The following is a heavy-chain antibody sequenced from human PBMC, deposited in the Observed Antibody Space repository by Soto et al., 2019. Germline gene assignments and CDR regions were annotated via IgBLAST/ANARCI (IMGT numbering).Heavy chain of an antibody. CDR2: IIPIFGTA. CDR1: GVTFSTYA. D-gene: IGHD6-13*01. CDR3: ARDGRIAAAGTPEYYFDY. J-gene: IGHJ4*02. Sequence: SSVKVSCKASGVTFSTYAISWVRQAPGQGLEWMGGIIPIFGTANFAQKFQGRVTITADESTSTAYMELSSLRSEDTAVYYCARDGRIAAAGTPEYYFDYWGQGTLVTVSS. V-gene: IGHV1-69*13.